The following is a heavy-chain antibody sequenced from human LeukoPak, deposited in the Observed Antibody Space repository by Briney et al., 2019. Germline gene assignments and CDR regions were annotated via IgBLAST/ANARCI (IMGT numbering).Heavy chain of an antibody. CDR1: GGSFSGYY. CDR2: INHNGST. CDR3: ARGEGVAAAGRFDY. Sequence: SETLSLTCAVYGGSFSGYYWIWIRQPPGKGLEWIGEINHNGSTNYNPSLKSRVTISVDTSKNQFSLKLSSVTAADTAVYYCARGEGVAAAGRFDYWGQGTLVTVSS. J-gene: IGHJ4*02. D-gene: IGHD6-13*01. V-gene: IGHV4-34*01.